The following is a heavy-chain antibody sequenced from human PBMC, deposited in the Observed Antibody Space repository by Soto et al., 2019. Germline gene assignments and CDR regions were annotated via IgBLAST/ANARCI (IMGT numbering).Heavy chain of an antibody. V-gene: IGHV3-33*06. D-gene: IGHD1-1*01. J-gene: IGHJ4*02. CDR3: GKDIRSGSIDY. Sequence: GGSLRLSCAASGYSITNHGMHWVRQAPGKGLEWVALIWAHGTEQYYADSVKGRFTVSRGTSTNTVYLQMNSLRAEDTARYYCGKDIRSGSIDYWGQGTLVTVSS. CDR2: IWAHGTEQ. CDR1: GYSITNHG.